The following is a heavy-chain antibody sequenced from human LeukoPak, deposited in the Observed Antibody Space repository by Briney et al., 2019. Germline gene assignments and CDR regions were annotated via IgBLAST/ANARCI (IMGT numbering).Heavy chain of an antibody. CDR1: GGSISSYY. V-gene: IGHV4-4*07. D-gene: IGHD2-2*01. CDR3: ARAPIVVVPAAHFDY. J-gene: IGHJ4*02. CDR2: IYASGNS. Sequence: PSETLSLTCTVSGGSISSYYWSWIRQPAGKGLEWIGRIYASGNSNNPSLKSRLTMSIDTSKNQFSLRLSSVTAADTAVYYCARAPIVVVPAAHFDYWGQGTLVTVSS.